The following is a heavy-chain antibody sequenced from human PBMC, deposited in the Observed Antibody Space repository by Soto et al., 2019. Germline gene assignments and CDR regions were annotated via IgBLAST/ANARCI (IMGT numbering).Heavy chain of an antibody. J-gene: IGHJ3*02. V-gene: IGHV3-7*01. D-gene: IGHD3-3*01. CDR3: ARSSGTDFWSGTDAFDI. Sequence: HPGGSLRLSCAASGFTFSSYWMSWVRQAPGKGLEWVANIKQDGSEKYYVDSVKGRYTISRDNAKNSLYLQMNSLRAEDTAVYYCARSSGTDFWSGTDAFDIWGQGTMVTVSS. CDR1: GFTFSSYW. CDR2: IKQDGSEK.